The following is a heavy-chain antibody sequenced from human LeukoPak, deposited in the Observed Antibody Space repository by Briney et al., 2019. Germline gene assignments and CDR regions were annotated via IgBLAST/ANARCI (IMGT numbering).Heavy chain of an antibody. Sequence: SETLSLTCTVSGGSISSYYWSWIRQPAGKGLEWIGRIYTSGSTNYNPSLKSRVTMSVDTSKNQFSLKLSSVTAADTAVYYCARVVVVIAEGYWFDPWGQGTLVTVSS. V-gene: IGHV4-4*07. CDR1: GGSISSYY. J-gene: IGHJ5*02. CDR3: ARVVVVIAEGYWFDP. CDR2: IYTSGST. D-gene: IGHD2-21*01.